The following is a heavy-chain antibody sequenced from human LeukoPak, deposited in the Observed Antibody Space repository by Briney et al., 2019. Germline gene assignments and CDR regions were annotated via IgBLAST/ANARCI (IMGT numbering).Heavy chain of an antibody. D-gene: IGHD3-3*01. CDR2: IYPGDSDT. CDR1: GYSFTSYW. V-gene: IGHV5-51*01. Sequence: PGESLKISCKGSGYSFTSYWIGWVRQMPGKGLEWMGIIYPGDSDTRYSPSFQGQVTISADKSISTAYLQWSSLKASDTAMYYCAALGNGEYDFWSGYNLYNWFDPWGQGTLVTVSS. J-gene: IGHJ5*02. CDR3: AALGNGEYDFWSGYNLYNWFDP.